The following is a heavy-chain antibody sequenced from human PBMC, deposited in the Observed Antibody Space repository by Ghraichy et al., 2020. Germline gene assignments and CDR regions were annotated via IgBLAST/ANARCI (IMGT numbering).Heavy chain of an antibody. CDR2: INHSGST. J-gene: IGHJ6*02. D-gene: IGHD6-19*01. Sequence: SETLSLTCAVYGGSFSGYYWSWIRQPPGKGLEWIGEINHSGSTNYNPSLKSRVTISVDTSKNQFSLKLSSVTAADTAVYYCARASRRNNSSGWSWGMDVWGQGTTVTVSS. CDR3: ARASRRNNSSGWSWGMDV. CDR1: GGSFSGYY. V-gene: IGHV4-34*01.